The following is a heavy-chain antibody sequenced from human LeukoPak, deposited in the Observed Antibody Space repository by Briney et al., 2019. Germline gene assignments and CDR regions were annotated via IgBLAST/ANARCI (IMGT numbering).Heavy chain of an antibody. CDR3: ARDILTGYPF. Sequence: PSETLSLTCAVYGGSFSGYYWSWIRQPPGKGLEWIGEINHSGSTNYNPSLKSRITISVDMSKNQFSLKLSSVTAADTAVYYCARDILTGYPFWGQGTLVTVSS. V-gene: IGHV4-34*01. CDR2: INHSGST. D-gene: IGHD3-9*01. CDR1: GGSFSGYY. J-gene: IGHJ4*02.